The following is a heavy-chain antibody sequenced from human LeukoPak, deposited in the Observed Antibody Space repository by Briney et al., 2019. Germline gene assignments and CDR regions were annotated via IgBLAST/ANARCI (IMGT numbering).Heavy chain of an antibody. D-gene: IGHD5-12*01. CDR1: GGSISSSSYY. CDR3: ARLGYSGYVSSYFDY. V-gene: IGHV4-39*01. Sequence: PSGTLSLTCTVSGGSISSSSYYWGWIRQPPGKGLEWIGSIYYSGSTYYNPSLKSRVTISVDTSKNQFSLKLSSVTAADTAVYYCARLGYSGYVSSYFDYWGQGTLVTVSS. J-gene: IGHJ4*02. CDR2: IYYSGST.